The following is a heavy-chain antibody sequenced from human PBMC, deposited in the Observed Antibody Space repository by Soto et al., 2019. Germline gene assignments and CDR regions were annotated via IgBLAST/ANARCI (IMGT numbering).Heavy chain of an antibody. CDR2: IVSNDEK. D-gene: IGHD3-22*01. V-gene: IGHV2-26*01. J-gene: IGHJ3*02. CDR1: GFSLSRATMG. CDR3: ARFYYYDSSGYYYAFDI. Sequence: QVTLKESGPVLVKPTEPLTLTCTVSGFSLSRATMGVSWIRQPPGKALEWLAHIVSNDEKSYSTSLKNRLTISKDTSKSQVVLTMTNMDPVDTATYYCARFYYYDSSGYYYAFDIWGQGTMVTVSS.